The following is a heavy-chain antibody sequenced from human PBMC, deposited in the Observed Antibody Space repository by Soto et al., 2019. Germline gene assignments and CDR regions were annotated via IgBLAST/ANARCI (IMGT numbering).Heavy chain of an antibody. CDR1: GGSINNYY. D-gene: IGHD4-17*01. CDR3: AREGGYGFGLDV. J-gene: IGHJ6*02. Sequence: QVQLQESGPGLVKPSETLSLTCAVSGGSINNYYWNWIRQSPGKRLEWLGYIYYSGSTIYNPSLTHRVTISLDTSRNRFSLRLSSVTAADTAVYYCAREGGYGFGLDVWGQGTTVTVSS. V-gene: IGHV4-59*01. CDR2: IYYSGST.